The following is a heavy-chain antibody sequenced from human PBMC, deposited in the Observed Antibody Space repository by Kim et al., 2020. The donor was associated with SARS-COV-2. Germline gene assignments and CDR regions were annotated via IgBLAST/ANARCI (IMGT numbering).Heavy chain of an antibody. CDR3: ARDANVAYCGGDCYSQPYYYGMDV. J-gene: IGHJ6*02. CDR1: GFTFSTSN. V-gene: IGHV3-21*06. D-gene: IGHD2-21*02. Sequence: GGSLRLSCAASGFTFSTSNMNWVRQAPGKGLEWVSSISSSRTSIYYADSVKGRFTISRDNAKNALYLYMNSLRAEDTAVYYCARDANVAYCGGDCYSQPYYYGMDVWGQGTTVTVSS. CDR2: ISSSRTSI.